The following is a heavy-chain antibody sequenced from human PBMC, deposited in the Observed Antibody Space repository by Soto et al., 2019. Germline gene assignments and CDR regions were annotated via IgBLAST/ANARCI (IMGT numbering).Heavy chain of an antibody. J-gene: IGHJ4*02. D-gene: IGHD6-19*01. V-gene: IGHV3-30-3*01. Sequence: PGGSLRLSCAASGFTFSSYAMHWVRQAPGKGLEWVAVISYDGSNKYYADSVKGRFTISRDNSKNTLYLQMNSLRAEDTAVYYCARGGVPAVAGTTTFDYWGQGTLVTVSS. CDR3: ARGGVPAVAGTTTFDY. CDR1: GFTFSSYA. CDR2: ISYDGSNK.